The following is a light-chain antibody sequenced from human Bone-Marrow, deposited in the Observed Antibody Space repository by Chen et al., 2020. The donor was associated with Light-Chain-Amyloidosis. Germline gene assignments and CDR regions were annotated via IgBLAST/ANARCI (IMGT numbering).Light chain of an antibody. CDR2: DAS. CDR1: QTISTH. Sequence: EVVLTQSPATLSLSPGERATLSCRARQTISTHLVLYQQKPGQVPRLLIYDASTRATGIPARFSGSGSGTDVTRSISSVEAEDFAGYYCQHRGGWPPLSFGGGTKIEIK. J-gene: IGKJ4*01. CDR3: QHRGGWPPLS. V-gene: IGKV3-11*01.